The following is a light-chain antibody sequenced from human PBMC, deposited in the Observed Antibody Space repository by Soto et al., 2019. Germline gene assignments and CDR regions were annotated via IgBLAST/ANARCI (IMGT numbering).Light chain of an antibody. J-gene: IGKJ3*01. V-gene: IGKV1-39*01. CDR3: QQSYSTLFT. CDR1: QNINNY. Sequence: DIQMTQSPSSLSASVGDRVTITCRASQNINNYLNWYQQKPGKAPKLLIHAASSLQSGVASRFSGSGSGTDFTRTISTVQPEDFATYYCQQSYSTLFTFGPGTKVDLK. CDR2: AAS.